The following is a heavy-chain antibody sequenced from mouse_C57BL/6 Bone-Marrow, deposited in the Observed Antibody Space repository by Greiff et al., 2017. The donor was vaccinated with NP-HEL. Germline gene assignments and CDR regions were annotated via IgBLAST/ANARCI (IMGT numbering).Heavy chain of an antibody. J-gene: IGHJ3*01. D-gene: IGHD1-1*01. V-gene: IGHV5-17*01. CDR2: ISSGSSTI. CDR1: GFTFSDYG. Sequence: EVKLMESGGGLVKPGGSLKLSCAASGFTFSDYGMHWVRQAPEKGLEWVAYISSGSSTIYYADTVKGRFTISRDNAKNTLFLQMTSLRSEDTAMYYCAKPLYGSSYPFAYWGQGTLVTVSA. CDR3: AKPLYGSSYPFAY.